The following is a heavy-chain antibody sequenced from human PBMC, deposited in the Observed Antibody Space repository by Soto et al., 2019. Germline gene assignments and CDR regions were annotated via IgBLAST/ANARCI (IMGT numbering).Heavy chain of an antibody. Sequence: ASVKVSCKASGYTFASYAISWMRQAPGQGLEWMGWISAYNGNTNYAQKLQGRVTMTTDTSTSTAYMELRSLRSDDTAVYYCARGFRVAATRWWFDPWGQGTLVTVSS. CDR2: ISAYNGNT. D-gene: IGHD2-15*01. J-gene: IGHJ5*02. V-gene: IGHV1-18*01. CDR1: GYTFASYA. CDR3: ARGFRVAATRWWFDP.